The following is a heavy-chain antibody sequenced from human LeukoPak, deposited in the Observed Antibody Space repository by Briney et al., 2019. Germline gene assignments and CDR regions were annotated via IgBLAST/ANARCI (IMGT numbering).Heavy chain of an antibody. CDR1: GFGFDDYG. J-gene: IGHJ4*02. CDR3: ASGYNSVGGLYFDY. CDR2: IKWNGGST. Sequence: PGGSLRLSCAASGFGFDDYGMSWVRQALGEWLEWVSGIKWNGGSTGYADSVKGRFTISRDNAKKSLYLQMSSLRPEDTAFYYCASGYNSVGGLYFDYWGQGTLVTVSS. D-gene: IGHD3-16*01. V-gene: IGHV3-20*04.